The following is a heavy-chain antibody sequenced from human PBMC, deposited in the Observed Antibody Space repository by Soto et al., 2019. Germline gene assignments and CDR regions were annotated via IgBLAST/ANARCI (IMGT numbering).Heavy chain of an antibody. V-gene: IGHV4-31*03. CDR1: GGSISSGGYY. J-gene: IGHJ4*02. CDR3: ARDGTMRGFDY. CDR2: IYYSGST. Sequence: QVQLQESGPGLVKPSQTLSLTCTVSGGSISSGGYYWSWIRQHPGKGLEWIGYIYYSGSTYYNPSLESRVTVSVDTSKNQFSLKLSSVTAADTAGYYCARDGTMRGFDYWGQGTLVTVSS. D-gene: IGHD3-3*01.